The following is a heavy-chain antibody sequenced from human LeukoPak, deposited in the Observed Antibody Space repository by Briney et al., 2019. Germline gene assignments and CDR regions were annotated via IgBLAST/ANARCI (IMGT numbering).Heavy chain of an antibody. J-gene: IGHJ4*02. CDR1: GGSLSSGDYY. CDR3: AREGKNYYDSSGYYPDY. D-gene: IGHD3-22*01. CDR2: IYYSVRN. V-gene: IGHV4-30-4*01. Sequence: SQTLSLTRTVSGGSLSSGDYYGSWTRQPPGKGLEWIRYIYYSVRNYYNPPLKSRVTISVDTSKHQFSLKLRSVTAADTAVYYCAREGKNYYDSSGYYPDYWGQGTLVTVSS.